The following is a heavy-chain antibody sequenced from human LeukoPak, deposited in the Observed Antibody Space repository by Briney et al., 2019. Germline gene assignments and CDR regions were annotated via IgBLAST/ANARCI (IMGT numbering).Heavy chain of an antibody. CDR3: AREGSSGSYGS. Sequence: ASVKVSCKASGYTFTGYYIHWVRQAPGQGLEWMGWINPKNGGTKYAQNFQGSVTMTRDTSISTAYMELSSLRSEDTAVYYCAREGSSGSYGSWGQGTLVTVSS. J-gene: IGHJ5*02. D-gene: IGHD1-26*01. CDR2: INPKNGGT. CDR1: GYTFTGYY. V-gene: IGHV1-2*02.